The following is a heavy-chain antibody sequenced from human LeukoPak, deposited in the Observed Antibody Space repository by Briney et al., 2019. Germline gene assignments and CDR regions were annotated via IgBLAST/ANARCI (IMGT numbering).Heavy chain of an antibody. CDR3: ARGISTTGTDY. J-gene: IGHJ4*02. D-gene: IGHD1-1*01. V-gene: IGHV4-38-2*02. Sequence: SETLSLTCTVSGYSISSGYYWGWIRQPPGKGLEWIGSIYHSGSTYYTPSLKSRLTISVDTSKNQFSLKLSSMTAADTAVYYCARGISTTGTDYWGQGTLVTVSS. CDR1: GYSISSGYY. CDR2: IYHSGST.